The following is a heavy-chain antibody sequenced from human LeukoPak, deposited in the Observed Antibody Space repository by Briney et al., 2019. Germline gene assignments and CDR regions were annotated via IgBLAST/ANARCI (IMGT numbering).Heavy chain of an antibody. D-gene: IGHD3-3*02. CDR1: GYTFSSYG. CDR2: INPNSGGT. CDR3: ARAGRRVLGGTLYYFDY. J-gene: IGHJ4*02. V-gene: IGHV1-2*02. Sequence: GSVSVSCTASGYTFSSYGISWVRQAPGQGLEWMGWINPNSGGTKYAQKFQGRVTMTRDTSISSAYMELSRLRSDDTAVYYCARAGRRVLGGTLYYFDYWGQGTLVTASS.